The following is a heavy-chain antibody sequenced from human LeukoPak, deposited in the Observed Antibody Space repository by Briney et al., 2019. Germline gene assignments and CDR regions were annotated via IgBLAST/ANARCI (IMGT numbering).Heavy chain of an antibody. CDR3: ARVNDCSGGSCYPDFDY. V-gene: IGHV1-69*13. CDR1: GGTFSSYA. CDR2: IIPIFGTA. J-gene: IGHJ4*02. D-gene: IGHD2-15*01. Sequence: SVKVSCKASGGTFSSYAISWVRQAPGQGLEWMGGIIPIFGTANYALKFQGRVTITADESTSTAYMELSSLRSEDTAVYYCARVNDCSGGSCYPDFDYWGQGTLVTVSS.